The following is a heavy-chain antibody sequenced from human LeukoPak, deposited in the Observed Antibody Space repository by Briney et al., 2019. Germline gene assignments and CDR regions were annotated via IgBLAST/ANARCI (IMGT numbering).Heavy chain of an antibody. CDR3: AKSRNYDFWSGYYTSSEYFDY. CDR2: ISGSGGST. Sequence: PGGSLRLSCAASGFTFSSYAMSWVRQAPGKGLEWVLAISGSGGSTYYADSVKGRFTISRDNSKNTLYLQMNSLRAEDTAVYYCAKSRNYDFWSGYYTSSEYFDYWGQGTLVTVSS. CDR1: GFTFSSYA. J-gene: IGHJ4*02. D-gene: IGHD3-3*01. V-gene: IGHV3-23*01.